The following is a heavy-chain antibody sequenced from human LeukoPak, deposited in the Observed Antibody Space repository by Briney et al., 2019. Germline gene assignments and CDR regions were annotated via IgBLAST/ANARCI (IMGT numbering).Heavy chain of an antibody. Sequence: PGGSLRLSCAASGFTFSSYEMNWVRQAPGKGLEWVSYISSSGTTIYYADSVKGRFTISRDNAKNSLYLQMNSLRAEDTAFYYCARYYQRPMVRGLFTVDYHSYMDVWGKGTTVTISS. D-gene: IGHD3-10*01. J-gene: IGHJ6*03. V-gene: IGHV3-48*03. CDR1: GFTFSSYE. CDR3: ARYYQRPMVRGLFTVDYHSYMDV. CDR2: ISSSGTTI.